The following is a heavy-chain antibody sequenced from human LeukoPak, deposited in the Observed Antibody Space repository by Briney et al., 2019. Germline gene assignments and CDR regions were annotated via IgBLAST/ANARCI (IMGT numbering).Heavy chain of an antibody. CDR1: GFTFDDYG. V-gene: IGHV3-20*04. Sequence: GGSLRLSCAASGFTFDDYGMSWVRQAPGKGQEWVSGINWNGGSTGYADSVKGRFTISRDNSKNTLYLQMNSLRAEDTAVYYCARARSSSCDYWGQGTPVTVSS. D-gene: IGHD6-13*01. CDR3: ARARSSSCDY. CDR2: INWNGGST. J-gene: IGHJ4*02.